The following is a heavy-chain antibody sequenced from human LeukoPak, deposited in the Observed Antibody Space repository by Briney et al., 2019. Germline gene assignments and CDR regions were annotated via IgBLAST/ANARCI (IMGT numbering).Heavy chain of an antibody. J-gene: IGHJ3*02. CDR1: GFTFSSYA. CDR3: ARAQQLVPNDAFDI. D-gene: IGHD6-13*01. V-gene: IGHV3-23*01. Sequence: GGSLRLSCAASGFTFSSYAMSWVCQAPGKGLEWVSAISGSGGSTYYADSVKGRFTISRDNAKNSLYLQMNSLRAEDTAVYYCARAQQLVPNDAFDIWGQGTMVTVSS. CDR2: ISGSGGST.